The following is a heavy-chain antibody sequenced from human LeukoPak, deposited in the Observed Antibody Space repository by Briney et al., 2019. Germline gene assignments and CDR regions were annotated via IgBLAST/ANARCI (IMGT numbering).Heavy chain of an antibody. CDR2: ISSNGDST. V-gene: IGHV3-64*01. Sequence: GGSLRLSCGASGFTFSSYAMHWVRQAPGKGLEYVSPISSNGDSTYYANSVKSRFTISRDNSKNTLYLRMGSLRAEDMAVYYCARGDRQYYYDSSGYYYEGYWGQGTLVTVSS. CDR1: GFTFSSYA. CDR3: ARGDRQYYYDSSGYYYEGY. J-gene: IGHJ4*02. D-gene: IGHD3-22*01.